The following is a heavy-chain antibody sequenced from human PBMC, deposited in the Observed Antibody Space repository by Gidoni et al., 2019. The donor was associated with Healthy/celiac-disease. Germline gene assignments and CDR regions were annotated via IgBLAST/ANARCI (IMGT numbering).Heavy chain of an antibody. V-gene: IGHV3-33*08. CDR1: GFTFSSYG. Sequence: QVQLVESGGGVVQPGRSLRLSCAASGFTFSSYGMHWVRQAPGKGLEWVTFIWYDGSNKYYADSVKGRFTISRDNSKNTLYLQMNSLRAEDTAVYYCARDLRFLEWLQIDYWGQGTLVTVSS. CDR2: IWYDGSNK. CDR3: ARDLRFLEWLQIDY. D-gene: IGHD3-3*01. J-gene: IGHJ4*02.